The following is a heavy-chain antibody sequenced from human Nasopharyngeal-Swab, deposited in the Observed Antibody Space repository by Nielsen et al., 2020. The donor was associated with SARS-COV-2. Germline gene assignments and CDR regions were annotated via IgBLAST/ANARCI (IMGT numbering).Heavy chain of an antibody. CDR1: GYTFTSHD. D-gene: IGHD2-2*01. V-gene: IGHV1-8*01. J-gene: IGHJ5*02. CDR2: MNPNSGNT. Sequence: ASVKVSCKASGYTFTSHDINWVRQATGQGLEWMGWMNPNSGNTGYAQKFQGRVTMTRNTSISTAYMELSSLRSEDTAVYYCARRRVPAATNWFDPWGQGTLVTVSS. CDR3: ARRRVPAATNWFDP.